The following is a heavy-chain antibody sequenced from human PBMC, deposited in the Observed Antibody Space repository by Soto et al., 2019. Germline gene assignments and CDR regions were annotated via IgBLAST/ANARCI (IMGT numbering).Heavy chain of an antibody. D-gene: IGHD3-16*01. CDR1: GGSISTRGYS. Sequence: SETLSLTCPLSGGSISTRGYSWSWIRQPPAKAPEWIGYVYHNGNAYPKPSLKSRVTISLDGAKNQFSLKMTSVTAAHPGLYYCASRPYYYYALDVWGQGITPTVYS. V-gene: IGHV4-30-2*01. CDR3: ASRPYYYYALDV. J-gene: IGHJ6*02. CDR2: VYHNGNA.